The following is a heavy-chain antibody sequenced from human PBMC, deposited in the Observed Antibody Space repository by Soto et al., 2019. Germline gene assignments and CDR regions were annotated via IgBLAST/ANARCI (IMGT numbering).Heavy chain of an antibody. J-gene: IGHJ6*02. V-gene: IGHV5-51*01. CDR1: GYSFTSYW. D-gene: IGHD3-3*01. CDR2: IYPGDSNT. CDR3: ARHAYDFWSGHPNPRHYYGMAV. Sequence: PGESLKISCKGSGYSFTSYWIGWVRQMPGKGLEWMGIIYPGDSNTRYSPSLQGQVTISVDKSISTAYLQWSSLKATDTAMYYCARHAYDFWSGHPNPRHYYGMAVWGQGTSVTVSS.